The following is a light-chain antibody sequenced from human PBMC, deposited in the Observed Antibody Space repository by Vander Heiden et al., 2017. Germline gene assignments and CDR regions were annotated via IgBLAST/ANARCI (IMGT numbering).Light chain of an antibody. J-gene: IGKJ2*01. CDR3: QQYYSAPYT. Sequence: DSVMTQARESLTVSLGERATIKCKSSQNVLYSPNNRNYLAWYQQNPGQPPKLLIYWASTRESGVPDRFSGSGSGPDFTLTISSLQAADVAVYSCQQYYSAPYTFGQGTKLEIK. V-gene: IGKV4-1*01. CDR1: QNVLYSPNNRNY. CDR2: WAS.